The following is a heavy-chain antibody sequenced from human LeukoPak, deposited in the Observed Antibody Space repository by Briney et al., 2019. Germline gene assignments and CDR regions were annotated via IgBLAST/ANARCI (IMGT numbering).Heavy chain of an antibody. CDR3: ANEGDDSTWGSFLH. CDR2: IYYTGST. CDR1: GGSITSFY. Sequence: SETLSVTCTVSGGSITSFYWNWIRQAPGKGLECIGYIYYTGSTNYNPSLKSRVTISVDTSKNQFSLKLSSVTTADTAVYYCANEGDDSTWGSFLHWGQGTLVTVSS. J-gene: IGHJ1*01. D-gene: IGHD2-2*01. V-gene: IGHV4-59*03.